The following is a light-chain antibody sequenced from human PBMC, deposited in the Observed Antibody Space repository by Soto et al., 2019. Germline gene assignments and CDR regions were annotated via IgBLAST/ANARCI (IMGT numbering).Light chain of an antibody. J-gene: IGKJ1*01. CDR1: QNVSTW. CDR3: QQYDSYRT. V-gene: IGKV1-5*01. Sequence: DIQMTQSPSTLSASVGDRVTITCRASQNVSTWLAWYQYKPRKAPKLLLFDVSNLESGVPSRFSGSGSGTEFTLTISSLQSDDFATYYCQQYDSYRTFGQGTKVDIK. CDR2: DVS.